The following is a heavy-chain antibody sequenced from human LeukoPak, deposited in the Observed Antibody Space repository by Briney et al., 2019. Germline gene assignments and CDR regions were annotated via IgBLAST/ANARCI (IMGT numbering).Heavy chain of an antibody. D-gene: IGHD4-23*01. CDR1: GGSISSYY. V-gene: IGHV4-59*01. CDR3: ARDHFGGSYFDY. CDR2: IYYSGST. J-gene: IGHJ4*02. Sequence: SETLSLTCTVSGGSISSYYWSWIRQPPGKGLECIGYIYYSGSTNYYPSLNSRVTISVDTSKNQFSLKLRSVTAADTAVYYCARDHFGGSYFDYWGQGTLVTVSS.